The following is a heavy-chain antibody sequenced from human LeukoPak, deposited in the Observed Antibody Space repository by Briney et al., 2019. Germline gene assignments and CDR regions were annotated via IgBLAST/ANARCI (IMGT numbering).Heavy chain of an antibody. CDR3: AKGSVAGTEYFQH. J-gene: IGHJ1*01. V-gene: IGHV3-23*01. D-gene: IGHD6-19*01. Sequence: GGSLRLSCAASGFTFSSYAMSWVRQAPGKGLEWVSAISGSGGSTYYADSVKGRFTISRDSSKNTLYLQMNSLRAEDTAVYYCAKGSVAGTEYFQHWGQGTLVTVSS. CDR2: ISGSGGST. CDR1: GFTFSSYA.